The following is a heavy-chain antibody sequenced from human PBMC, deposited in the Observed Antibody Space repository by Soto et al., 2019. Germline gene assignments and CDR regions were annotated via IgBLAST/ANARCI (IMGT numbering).Heavy chain of an antibody. CDR2: INAGNGNT. CDR3: ARDSFFGYCSGGSCRTWLQGLWFDP. D-gene: IGHD2-15*01. Sequence: ASVKVSCKASGYTFTSYAMHWVRQAPGQRLEWMGWINAGNGNTKYSQKLQGRVTITRDTSASTAYMELSSLRSEDTAVYYCARDSFFGYCSGGSCRTWLQGLWFDPWGQGTLVT. J-gene: IGHJ5*02. CDR1: GYTFTSYA. V-gene: IGHV1-3*01.